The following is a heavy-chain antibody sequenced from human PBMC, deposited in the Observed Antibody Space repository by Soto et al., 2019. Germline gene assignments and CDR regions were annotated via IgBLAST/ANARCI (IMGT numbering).Heavy chain of an antibody. CDR2: ISDDGRDK. CDR1: GFTFTSYG. D-gene: IGHD5-12*01. V-gene: IGHV3-30*03. J-gene: IGHJ5*01. Sequence: GSLRLSCAASGFTFTSYGMHWVRQAPGKGLEWVAFISDDGRDKYYTDSVKGRFTIARDNSKSTLTLQMNSLRSEDTAIYYCARVLFGYVDPLGSWGQGTLVTVSS. CDR3: ARVLFGYVDPLGS.